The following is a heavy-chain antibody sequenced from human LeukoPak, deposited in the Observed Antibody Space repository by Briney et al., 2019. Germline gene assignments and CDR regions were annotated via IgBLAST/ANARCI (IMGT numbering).Heavy chain of an antibody. CDR3: TQSNY. CDR2: IRSKADNYAT. CDR1: GFTFSGSP. Sequence: GGSLRLSCAASGFTFSGSPILWVRQASGKGLEWVGRIRSKADNYATAYAASVQGRCTISRDDSKSTAYLQLNSLKTEDTAVYYRTQSNYWGQGALVTVSS. J-gene: IGHJ4*02. V-gene: IGHV3-73*01.